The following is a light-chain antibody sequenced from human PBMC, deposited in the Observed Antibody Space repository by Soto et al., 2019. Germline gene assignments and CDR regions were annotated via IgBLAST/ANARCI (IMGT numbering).Light chain of an antibody. V-gene: IGKV1-5*03. CDR2: QAS. J-gene: IGKJ1*01. Sequence: DIPMTQSPSTLSASVGDRVTITCRASQKIDSWLAWYQHKPGQAPTLLIYQASILQTGVPSRFSVSGSGTEFHLAISSPQPDDFATDYCQPYAGHSWASGQGTKLETK. CDR3: QPYAGHSWA. CDR1: QKIDSW.